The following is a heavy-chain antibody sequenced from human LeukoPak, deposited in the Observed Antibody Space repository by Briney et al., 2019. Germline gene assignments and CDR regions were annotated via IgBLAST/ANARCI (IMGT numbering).Heavy chain of an antibody. J-gene: IGHJ4*02. CDR1: GGSISSGGYY. Sequence: PSQTLSLTCTVSGGSISSGGYYWSWIRQHPGKGLEWIGYIYYSGSTYYNPSLKSRVTISVDTSKNQFSLKLSSVTAADTAVYYCARLGYGSGSLDYWGQGTLVTVSS. V-gene: IGHV4-31*03. CDR3: ARLGYGSGSLDY. D-gene: IGHD3-10*01. CDR2: IYYSGST.